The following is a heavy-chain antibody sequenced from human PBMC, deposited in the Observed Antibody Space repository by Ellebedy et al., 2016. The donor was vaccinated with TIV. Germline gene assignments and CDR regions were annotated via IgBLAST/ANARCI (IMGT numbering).Heavy chain of an antibody. CDR2: ISSSGSII. V-gene: IGHV3-11*04. CDR1: GFTFSDYY. J-gene: IGHJ4*02. D-gene: IGHD3-10*01. Sequence: GESLKISCAVSGFTFSDYYMSWIRQAPGKGLEWVSYISSSGSIINYADSVKGRFTISREHAKNSQYRQMNSLRAEDTAVYYCVRDTYYYGSGTYYKGFDYWGQGTLVTVSS. CDR3: VRDTYYYGSGTYYKGFDY.